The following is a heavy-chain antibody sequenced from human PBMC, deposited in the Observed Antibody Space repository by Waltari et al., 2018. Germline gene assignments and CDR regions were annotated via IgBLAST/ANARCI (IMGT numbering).Heavy chain of an antibody. Sequence: EEHLLESGGGLAQPGGSLRLSCAASGFNFISYAMSWVRQAPGRGREWGSGISDSGGITKYADSVKGRLTVSRDNSKNTVFLHLNSLRAEDTAIYYCARHLYSIDYRELAKWGQGTLVTVSS. CDR2: ISDSGGIT. CDR3: ARHLYSIDYRELAK. D-gene: IGHD3-22*01. J-gene: IGHJ4*02. CDR1: GFNFISYA. V-gene: IGHV3-23*01.